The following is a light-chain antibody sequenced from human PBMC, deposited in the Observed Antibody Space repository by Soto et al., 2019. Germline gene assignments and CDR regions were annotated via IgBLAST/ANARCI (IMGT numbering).Light chain of an antibody. CDR1: SSDVGSYDH. J-gene: IGLJ1*01. Sequence: QSALTQPASVSGSPGQSITISCSGTSSDVGSYDHVAWYQQFPGKTPKLMIYEVSNRPSGVSSRFSGSKSSNTASLTISGLQAEDEADYYCISYTGSSTSYVFGSGTKLTVL. CDR2: EVS. V-gene: IGLV2-14*01. CDR3: ISYTGSSTSYV.